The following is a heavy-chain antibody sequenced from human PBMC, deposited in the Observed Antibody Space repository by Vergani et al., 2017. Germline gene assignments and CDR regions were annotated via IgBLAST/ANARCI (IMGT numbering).Heavy chain of an antibody. Sequence: QVQLVESGGGVVQPGRSLRLSCAASGFTFSSYVMHWVRQAPGKGLEWVAVISYDGSNKYYADSVKGRFTISRDNSKNTLYLQMNSLRAEETAVYYCARDQAGVAAADRGYFDYWGQGTLVTVSS. CDR1: GFTFSSYV. CDR3: ARDQAGVAAADRGYFDY. V-gene: IGHV3-30-3*01. J-gene: IGHJ4*02. D-gene: IGHD6-13*01. CDR2: ISYDGSNK.